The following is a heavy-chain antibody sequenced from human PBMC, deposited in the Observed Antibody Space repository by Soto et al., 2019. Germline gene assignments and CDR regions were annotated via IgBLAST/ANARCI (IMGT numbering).Heavy chain of an antibody. CDR3: AKPQIARHYYYGMEV. Sequence: QVQLVQSGAEVKKPGASVKVSCKASGYTFTSFYMHWVRQAPGQGLEWMGIINPSGTTTDYAQKFQSRVTMTRDTSTSTYCMELSSLTSEDTAVYYCAKPQIARHYYYGMEVWGQGTAVTVSS. CDR1: GYTFTSFY. J-gene: IGHJ6*02. V-gene: IGHV1-46*01. CDR2: INPSGTTT.